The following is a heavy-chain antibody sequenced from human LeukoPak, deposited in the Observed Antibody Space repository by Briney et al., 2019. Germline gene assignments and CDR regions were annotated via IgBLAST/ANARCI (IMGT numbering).Heavy chain of an antibody. J-gene: IGHJ4*02. V-gene: IGHV3-48*01. D-gene: IGHD3-16*01. CDR3: ARSSGGFDFDY. CDR2: ISGVRGTT. CDR1: GFTFTTYS. Sequence: GSLRLSCVASGFTFTTYSLNWVRQAPGKGLEWLSYISGVRGTTNYADSVRGRFTISRDNSKNTLYLQMSSLRSEDTAVYYCARSSGGFDFDYWGQGTLVTVSS.